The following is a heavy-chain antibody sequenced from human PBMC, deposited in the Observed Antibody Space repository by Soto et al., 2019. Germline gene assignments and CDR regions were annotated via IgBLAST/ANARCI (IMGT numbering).Heavy chain of an antibody. CDR3: AASHYESYYDSSNYYSSSEDY. V-gene: IGHV1-58*01. J-gene: IGHJ4*02. CDR1: GFTFTSSA. D-gene: IGHD3-22*01. CDR2: IAVAGGNT. Sequence: ASVKVSCKASGFTFTSSAVQWARQARGQRLEWIGWIAVAGGNTNYAQKFQGRVTITRDMSTSTAHMELSSLTSEDTAVYYCAASHYESYYDSSNYYSSSEDYWGQGTLVTVSS.